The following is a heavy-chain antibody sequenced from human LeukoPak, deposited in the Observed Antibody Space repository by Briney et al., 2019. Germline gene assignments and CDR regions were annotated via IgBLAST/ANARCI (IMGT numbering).Heavy chain of an antibody. CDR2: IYTSGST. D-gene: IGHD2-2*01. CDR3: ARSREYCSSTSCPTHFDY. V-gene: IGHV4-61*02. Sequence: PSQTLSLTCTVSGGSISSFDYYWSWIRQPPGKGLEWIGRIYTSGSTNYNPSLKSRVTISVDTSKNQFSLRLSSVTAADTAVYYCARSREYCSSTSCPTHFDYWAREPWSPSPQ. CDR1: GGSISSFDYY. J-gene: IGHJ4*02.